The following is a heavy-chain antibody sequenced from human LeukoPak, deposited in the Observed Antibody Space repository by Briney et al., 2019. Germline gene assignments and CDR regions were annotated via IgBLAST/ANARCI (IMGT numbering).Heavy chain of an antibody. CDR3: AKERQDSNYGPGDFDY. V-gene: IGHV3-30*04. CDR2: ISYDGSNK. CDR1: GFTFSSYA. J-gene: IGHJ4*02. Sequence: HPGGSLRLSCAASGFTFSSYAMHWVRQAPGKGLEWVAVISYDGSNKYYADSVKGRFTISRDNSKNTLYLQMNSLRAEDTAVYYCAKERQDSNYGPGDFDYWGQGTLVTVSS. D-gene: IGHD4-11*01.